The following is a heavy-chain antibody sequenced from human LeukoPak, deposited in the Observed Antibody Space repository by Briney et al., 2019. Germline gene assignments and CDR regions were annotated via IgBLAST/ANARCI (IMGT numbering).Heavy chain of an antibody. CDR1: GFTFSSYA. CDR3: ARDFHVRNYDIGGYSY. J-gene: IGHJ4*02. Sequence: GGSLRLSCAASGFTFSSYAMHWVRQAPGKGLEWVALISYDGSNKYYADSAKGRFTISRDNAKNSLYLQMNSLRAEDTAVYYCARDFHVRNYDIGGYSYWGQGTLVTVSS. D-gene: IGHD3-22*01. CDR2: ISYDGSNK. V-gene: IGHV3-30*04.